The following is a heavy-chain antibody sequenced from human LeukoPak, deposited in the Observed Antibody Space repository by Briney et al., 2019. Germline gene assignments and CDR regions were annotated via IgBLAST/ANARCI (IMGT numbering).Heavy chain of an antibody. CDR2: IYSGCST. CDR3: ARDHRWGVHDF. D-gene: IGHD3-10*01. Sequence: GGSLRPSRAASCTTVSSKYISWVRQAPGKGLEWVSVIYSGCSTYYADSVKGRFTISRDNSKNTLYLQMNSLRAEDTAVYYCARDHRWGVHDFWGQGTLVTVSS. CDR1: CTTVSSKY. V-gene: IGHV3-53*01. J-gene: IGHJ4*02.